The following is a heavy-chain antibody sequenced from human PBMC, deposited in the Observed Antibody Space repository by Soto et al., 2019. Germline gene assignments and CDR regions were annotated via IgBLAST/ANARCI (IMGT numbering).Heavy chain of an antibody. Sequence: RASVKVSCKASGYTFTGYYMHWVRQAPGQGLEWMGWINPNSGGTNYAQKFQGRVTMTRGTSISTAYMELSRLRSDDTAVYYCASGDPSGGMITMVRGVIQYYYGMDVWGQGTTVTVSS. CDR1: GYTFTGYY. V-gene: IGHV1-2*02. D-gene: IGHD3-10*01. CDR2: INPNSGGT. J-gene: IGHJ6*02. CDR3: ASGDPSGGMITMVRGVIQYYYGMDV.